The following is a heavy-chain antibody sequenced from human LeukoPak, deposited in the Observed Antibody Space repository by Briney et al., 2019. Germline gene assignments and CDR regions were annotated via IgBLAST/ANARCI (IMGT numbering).Heavy chain of an antibody. J-gene: IGHJ3*02. CDR3: AREIPNAFDI. CDR1: GFIFSNYR. V-gene: IGHV3-30-3*01. Sequence: GRSLRLSGAASGFIFSNYRMHWVRQAPGKGLEWVAVASHIGNNKYYPNAVRGRFTISRDNSKDTLFLQMDSLRTEDTAVYYCAREIPNAFDIWGQGTMVTVSS. CDR2: ASHIGNNK.